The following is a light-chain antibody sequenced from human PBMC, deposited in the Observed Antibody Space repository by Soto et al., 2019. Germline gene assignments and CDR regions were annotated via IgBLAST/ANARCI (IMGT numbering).Light chain of an antibody. CDR3: QQFYDLPIT. J-gene: IGKJ5*01. CDR1: QDISDV. Sequence: DIQMTQSPSALSASVGDRVTITCQARQDISDVLNWYQQQPGKAPKVLIYDASKLQTGVPSRFSGRGSGKDFTFTISSLQPDDSGTYYCQQFYDLPITFGQGTRLEI. V-gene: IGKV1-33*01. CDR2: DAS.